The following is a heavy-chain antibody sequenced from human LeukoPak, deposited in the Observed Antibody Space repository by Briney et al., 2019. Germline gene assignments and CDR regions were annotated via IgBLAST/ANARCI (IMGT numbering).Heavy chain of an antibody. V-gene: IGHV3-33*01. J-gene: IGHJ6*02. Sequence: GGSLRLSCAASGFTFSSYGMHWVRQAPGKGLEWVAVIWYDGSNKYYADSVKSRFTISRDNSKNTLYLQMNSLRAEDTAVYYCARDWMWYQLLPWLRMDVWGQGTTVTVSS. CDR2: IWYDGSNK. D-gene: IGHD2-2*01. CDR1: GFTFSSYG. CDR3: ARDWMWYQLLPWLRMDV.